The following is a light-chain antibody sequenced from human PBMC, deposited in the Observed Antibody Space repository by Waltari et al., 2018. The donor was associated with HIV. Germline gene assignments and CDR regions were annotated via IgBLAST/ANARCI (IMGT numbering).Light chain of an antibody. J-gene: IGLJ2*01. Sequence: QSVVTQPPSASGTPGQRVTTPCSGSGPPIGTYSVNWYQHFPGTAPKLLIYMNDQRPSGVPGRFSGSQSGTSASLAISGLQYDDEADYYCAVWDDSLGGAVFGGGTKLTVL. CDR3: AVWDDSLGGAV. CDR2: MND. V-gene: IGLV1-47*01. CDR1: GPPIGTYS.